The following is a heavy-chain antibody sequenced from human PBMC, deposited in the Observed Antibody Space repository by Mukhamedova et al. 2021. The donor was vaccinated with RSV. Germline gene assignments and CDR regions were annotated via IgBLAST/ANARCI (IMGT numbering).Heavy chain of an antibody. V-gene: IGHV1-18*01. J-gene: IGHJ1*01. Sequence: GESPGQGLEWLGWISAYNGNTNYAQKLQGRVTMTTDTSTSTAYMELRSLRSDDTAVYYCARDPPNKIFGVVISEY. CDR3: ARDPPNKIFGVVISEY. CDR2: ISAYNGNT. D-gene: IGHD3-3*01.